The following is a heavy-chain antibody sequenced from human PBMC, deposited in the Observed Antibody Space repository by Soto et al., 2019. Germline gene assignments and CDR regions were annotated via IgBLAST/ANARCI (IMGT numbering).Heavy chain of an antibody. Sequence: SETLSLTCTVSGGSISSYYWSWIRQPPGKGLEWIGYIYYSGSTNYNPYLKSRVTISVDTSKNQFSLKLSSVTAADTAVYYCARAGRYCSGGSCSYFDYWGQGTLVTVSS. CDR1: GGSISSYY. CDR2: IYYSGST. J-gene: IGHJ4*02. CDR3: ARAGRYCSGGSCSYFDY. V-gene: IGHV4-59*01. D-gene: IGHD2-15*01.